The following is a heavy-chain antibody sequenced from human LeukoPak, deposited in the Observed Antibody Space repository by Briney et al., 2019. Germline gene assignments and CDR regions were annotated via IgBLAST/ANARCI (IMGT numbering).Heavy chain of an antibody. CDR2: INHSGST. V-gene: IGHV4-38-2*02. Sequence: SETLSLTCTVSGYSISSGYYWGWIRQPPGKGLEWIGEINHSGSTNYNPSLKSRVTISVDTSKNQFSLKLSSVTAADTAVYYCARASDYDSSGYYSFDYWGQGTLVTVSS. CDR1: GYSISSGYY. CDR3: ARASDYDSSGYYSFDY. J-gene: IGHJ4*02. D-gene: IGHD3-22*01.